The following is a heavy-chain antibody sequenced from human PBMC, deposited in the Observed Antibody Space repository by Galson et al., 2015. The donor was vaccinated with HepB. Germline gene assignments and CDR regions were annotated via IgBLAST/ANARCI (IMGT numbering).Heavy chain of an antibody. V-gene: IGHV5-10-1*01. CDR1: GYSFTSYW. D-gene: IGHD3-10*01. J-gene: IGHJ4*02. CDR2: IDPSDSYT. Sequence: QSGAEVKKPGESLRISCKGFGYSFTSYWISWVRQMPGKGLEWMGRIDPSDSYTNYSPSFQGHVTISADKSISTAYLQWSSLKASDTAMYYCATYGSGSALAPKDFDYWGQGTLVTVSS. CDR3: ATYGSGSALAPKDFDY.